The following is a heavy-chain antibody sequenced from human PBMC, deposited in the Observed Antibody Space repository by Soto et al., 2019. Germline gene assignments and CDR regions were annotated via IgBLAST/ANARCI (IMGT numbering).Heavy chain of an antibody. V-gene: IGHV1-69*06. CDR2: IIPIFGTA. J-gene: IGHJ6*02. CDR1: GGTFSSYA. CDR3: TRDGSGYDPKNGNYSSYGMDV. D-gene: IGHD3-10*01. Sequence: QVQLLQSGAEVKKPGSSVKVSCKASGGTFSSYAISWVRQAPGQGLEWMGGIIPIFGTANYAQKFQGRVTITADKSTSTAYMELSSLRSEDTTVYYCTRDGSGYDPKNGNYSSYGMDVWCQGTTVTASS.